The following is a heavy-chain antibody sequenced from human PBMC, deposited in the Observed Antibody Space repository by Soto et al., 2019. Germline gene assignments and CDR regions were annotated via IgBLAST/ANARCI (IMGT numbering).Heavy chain of an antibody. CDR1: GFTFSSYG. D-gene: IGHD6-13*01. CDR3: ARAGKENWFDP. V-gene: IGHV3-33*01. Sequence: GGSLRLSCAASGFTFSSYGMHWVRQAPGKGLEWVAVIWYDGSNKYYADSVKGRFTISRDNSKNTLYLQMNSLRAEDTAVYYCARAGKENWFDPWGQGTLVTVSS. J-gene: IGHJ5*02. CDR2: IWYDGSNK.